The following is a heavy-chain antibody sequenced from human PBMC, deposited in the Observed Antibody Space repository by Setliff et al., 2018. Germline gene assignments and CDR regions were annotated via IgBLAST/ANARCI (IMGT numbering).Heavy chain of an antibody. CDR2: IYHTEST. D-gene: IGHD3-3*01. V-gene: IGHV4-4*02. CDR1: SGSISYNNW. J-gene: IGHJ4*02. Sequence: SETLSLTCAVSSGSISYNNWWTWVRQPPGKGLEWIGEIYHTESTNYNPSLKSRVTISLDKSKNQFSPELSSVTAADTAVYYCARDGTYDFWGGHGHLDSWGQGILVTVSS. CDR3: ARDGTYDFWGGHGHLDS.